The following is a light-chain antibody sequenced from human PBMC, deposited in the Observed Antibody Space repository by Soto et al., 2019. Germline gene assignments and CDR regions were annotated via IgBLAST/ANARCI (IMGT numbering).Light chain of an antibody. CDR2: DVS. CDR3: SSYTSSSTFAV. J-gene: IGLJ2*01. Sequence: QSALTQPASVSGSPGQSITISCTGTSSDVGGYNYVSWYQQHPGKAPKLMIYDVSNRPSGVSNRFSGSKSGNTASLTISGLQAEDEAEYYCSSYTSSSTFAVFGGGTKLTVL. V-gene: IGLV2-14*01. CDR1: SSDVGGYNY.